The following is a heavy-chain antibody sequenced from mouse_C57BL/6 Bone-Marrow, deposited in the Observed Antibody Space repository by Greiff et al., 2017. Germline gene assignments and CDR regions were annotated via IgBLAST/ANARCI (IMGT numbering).Heavy chain of an antibody. D-gene: IGHD2-5*01. J-gene: IGHJ4*01. CDR1: GYSITSDY. V-gene: IGHV3-8*01. Sequence: VQLKESGPGLAKPSQSLSLTCSVTGYSITSDYWNWIRKFPGNKLEYMGYISYSGSTYYNPSLKSRNSITRDTSKNQYYLQLNSVTTEDTATYYCARCYSNHYYAMDYWGQGTSVTVSS. CDR3: ARCYSNHYYAMDY. CDR2: ISYSGST.